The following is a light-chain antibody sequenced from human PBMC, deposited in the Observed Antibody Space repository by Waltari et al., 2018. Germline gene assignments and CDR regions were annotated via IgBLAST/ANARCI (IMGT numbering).Light chain of an antibody. J-gene: IGKJ1*01. CDR2: AAS. CDR3: QKYNSAPRT. V-gene: IGKV1-27*01. CDR1: QGISNY. Sequence: DIQMTQTPSALAASVGDRVHITCRASQGISNYLAWYQQKPGKVPKLLIYAASTLQSGVPSRFSDSGSGTEFTLTISSLQPEDVATYYCQKYNSAPRTFGQGTKVEIK.